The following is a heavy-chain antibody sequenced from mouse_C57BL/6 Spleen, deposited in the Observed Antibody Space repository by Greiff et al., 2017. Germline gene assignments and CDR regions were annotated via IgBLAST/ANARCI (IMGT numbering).Heavy chain of an antibody. Sequence: VKLQQPGAELVRPGSSVKLSCKASGYTFTSYWMHWVKQRPIQGLEWIGNIDPSDSETHYNQKFKDKATLTVDKSSSTAYMQLSSLTSEDSAVYYCARGHYGSSYDYFDYWGQGTTLTVSS. V-gene: IGHV1-52*01. J-gene: IGHJ2*01. CDR2: IDPSDSET. CDR1: GYTFTSYW. CDR3: ARGHYGSSYDYFDY. D-gene: IGHD1-1*01.